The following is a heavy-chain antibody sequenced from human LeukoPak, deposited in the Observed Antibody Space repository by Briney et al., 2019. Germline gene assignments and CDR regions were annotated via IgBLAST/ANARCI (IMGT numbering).Heavy chain of an antibody. CDR3: ARSTAGLDY. V-gene: IGHV3-7*01. CDR1: GFTFSNYW. D-gene: IGHD5-18*01. J-gene: IGHJ4*02. CDR2: IKPDGSEK. Sequence: PGGSLRLSCPASGFTFSNYWMGWVRQAPGKGLEWVANIKPDGSEKYYVDSVKGRFTISEDNTKNSLYLQMNSLRVEDTAMYYCARSTAGLDYWGQGTLVTVSS.